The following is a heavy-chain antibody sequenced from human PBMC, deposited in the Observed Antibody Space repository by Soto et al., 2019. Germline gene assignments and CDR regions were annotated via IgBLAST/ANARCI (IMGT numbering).Heavy chain of an antibody. V-gene: IGHV4-30-2*01. CDR3: ARHFRDAYTALAF. CDR2: IYHTGTT. Sequence: SETLSLTCTVSGGSINSGDYSWTWIRQPPGKGLEWIGYIYHTGTTYYNMSLKSRVTISVDRSKNQFSLKLSSVTAADTAVYYCARHFRDAYTALAFWGQGTLVTVSS. J-gene: IGHJ4*02. CDR1: GGSINSGDYS. D-gene: IGHD3-3*02.